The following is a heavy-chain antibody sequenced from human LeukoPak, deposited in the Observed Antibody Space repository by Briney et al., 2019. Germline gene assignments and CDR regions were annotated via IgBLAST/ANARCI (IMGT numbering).Heavy chain of an antibody. CDR1: GGSISSGGYC. Sequence: PSETLSLTCTVSGGSISSGGYCWSWIRQHPGKGLEWIGYIYYSGSTYYNPSLKSRVTISVDTSKNQFSLKLSSVTAADTAVYYCARAVAVATTPFDYWGQGTLVTASS. CDR2: IYYSGST. CDR3: ARAVAVATTPFDY. J-gene: IGHJ4*02. V-gene: IGHV4-31*03. D-gene: IGHD5-24*01.